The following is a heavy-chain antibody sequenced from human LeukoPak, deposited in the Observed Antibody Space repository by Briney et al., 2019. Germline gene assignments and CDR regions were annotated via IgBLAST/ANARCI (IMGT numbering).Heavy chain of an antibody. CDR3: VKDYGSGSGDAFDM. V-gene: IGHV4-39*07. CDR1: GGSLGSSSYY. CDR2: INYSGNT. J-gene: IGHJ3*02. D-gene: IGHD3-10*01. Sequence: PSETLSLTCIVSGGSLGSSSYYWGWIRQPPGKGLEWIGSINYSGNTYHKPSLRSRVTISLDMSKNQFSLRLTSVTAADTAMYFCVKDYGSGSGDAFDMWGQGTMVTVSS.